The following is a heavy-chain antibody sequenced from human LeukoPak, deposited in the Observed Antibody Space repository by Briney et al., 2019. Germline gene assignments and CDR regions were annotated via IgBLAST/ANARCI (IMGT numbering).Heavy chain of an antibody. CDR2: IYYSGST. CDR1: GGSISSYY. Sequence: PSETLSLTCTASGGSISSYYWSWIRQPPGKGLEWIGYIYYSGSTNYNPSLKSRVTISVDTSKNQFSLKLSSVTAADTAVYYCARDPRVWGSYRRDNWFDPWGQGTLVTVSS. J-gene: IGHJ5*02. V-gene: IGHV4-59*01. CDR3: ARDPRVWGSYRRDNWFDP. D-gene: IGHD3-16*02.